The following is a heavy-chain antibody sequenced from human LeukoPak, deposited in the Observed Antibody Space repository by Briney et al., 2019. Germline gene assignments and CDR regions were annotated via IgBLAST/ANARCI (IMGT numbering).Heavy chain of an antibody. CDR2: IGYSGSTI. Sequence: GGSLRLSCAASGFIFSSFGMSWIRQAPGKGLEWVSYIGYSGSTIDYADSVKGRFTISRDNAKNSLYLQMNSLRAEDTAVYYCARDPRTYYYDSSGYYLDYWGQGTLVTVSS. CDR3: ARDPRTYYYDSSGYYLDY. V-gene: IGHV3-11*01. CDR1: GFIFSSFG. D-gene: IGHD3-22*01. J-gene: IGHJ4*02.